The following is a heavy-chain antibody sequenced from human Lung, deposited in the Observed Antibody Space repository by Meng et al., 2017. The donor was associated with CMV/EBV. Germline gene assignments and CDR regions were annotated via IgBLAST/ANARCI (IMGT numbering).Heavy chain of an antibody. V-gene: IGHV3-7*01. CDR3: ARVKKAVHFDN. CDR1: GFTFSSYW. CDR2: IREDGSEQ. J-gene: IGHJ4*02. Sequence: SCAASGFTFSSYWMSWVRQAPGKGLEWVANIREDGSEQHYADSVKGRFSISRDNAKNSLYLQMNSLRGEDTAVYYCARVKKAVHFDNWGQGTLVTVSS. D-gene: IGHD6-6*01.